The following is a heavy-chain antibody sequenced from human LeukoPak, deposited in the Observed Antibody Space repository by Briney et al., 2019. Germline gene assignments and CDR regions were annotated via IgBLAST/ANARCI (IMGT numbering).Heavy chain of an antibody. CDR2: IYYSGRT. CDR1: GGSISSYY. Sequence: SETLSLTCTVSGGSISSYYWSWIRQPPGKGLEWIGYIYYSGRTNYNPSLKSLVTISVDTSKNQFSLTLSSVTAADTAVYYCARGQKYRNGYTVTELGSGYFDYWGQGTLVTVSS. D-gene: IGHD5-18*01. J-gene: IGHJ4*02. V-gene: IGHV4-59*01. CDR3: ARGQKYRNGYTVTELGSGYFDY.